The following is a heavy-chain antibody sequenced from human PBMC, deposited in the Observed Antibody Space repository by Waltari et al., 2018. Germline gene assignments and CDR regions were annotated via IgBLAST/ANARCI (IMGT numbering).Heavy chain of an antibody. CDR2: ISSSSSYI. D-gene: IGHD2-2*01. V-gene: IGHV3-21*01. Sequence: EVQLVESGGGLVNPGGSLSLPCAASGFPFSSYSMTWVRQATGKGLEWVSSISSSSSYIYYADSVKGRFTISRDNAKNSLYLQMNSLRAEDTAVYYCARDFNYCSSTSCLFTWAFDIWGQGTMVTVSS. CDR3: ARDFNYCSSTSCLFTWAFDI. J-gene: IGHJ3*02. CDR1: GFPFSSYS.